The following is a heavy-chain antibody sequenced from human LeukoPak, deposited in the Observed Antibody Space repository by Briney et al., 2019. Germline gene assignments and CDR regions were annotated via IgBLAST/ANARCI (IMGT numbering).Heavy chain of an antibody. Sequence: PGGSLRLSCAASGFTFSNYNMNWVRQAPGKGLVWVSHINSDGSSTGYADSVKGRFTISRDNAKNTLYLQMNSLRAEDTAVFYCARGSGIYLFDYWGQGTLVTVSS. D-gene: IGHD1-26*01. CDR2: INSDGSST. CDR3: ARGSGIYLFDY. V-gene: IGHV3-74*01. J-gene: IGHJ4*02. CDR1: GFTFSNYN.